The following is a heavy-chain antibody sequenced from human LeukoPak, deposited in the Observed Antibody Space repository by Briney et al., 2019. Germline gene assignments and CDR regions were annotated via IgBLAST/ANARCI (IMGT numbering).Heavy chain of an antibody. CDR2: IYYSGIT. J-gene: IGHJ4*02. CDR1: GGSISSGGYY. D-gene: IGHD4-17*01. Sequence: SETLSLTCTVSGGSISSGGYYWSWIRQHPGKGLEWIGYIYYSGITNYNPSLKSRVTISVDTSKNQFSLKVSSVTAADTAIYYCVHDYGDYFDRWGQGALVTVSS. CDR3: VHDYGDYFDR. V-gene: IGHV4-61*08.